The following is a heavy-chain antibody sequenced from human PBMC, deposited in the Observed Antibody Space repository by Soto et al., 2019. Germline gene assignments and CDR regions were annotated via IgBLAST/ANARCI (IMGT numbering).Heavy chain of an antibody. D-gene: IGHD5-18*01. CDR3: ARGDTAMATWLDY. J-gene: IGHJ4*02. Sequence: LRLSCAASGFTFSDYYMSWIRQAPGKGLEWVSYISSSGSTIYYADSVKGRFTISRDNAKNSLYLQMNSLRAEDTAVYYCARGDTAMATWLDYWGQGTLVTVSS. V-gene: IGHV3-11*01. CDR2: ISSSGSTI. CDR1: GFTFSDYY.